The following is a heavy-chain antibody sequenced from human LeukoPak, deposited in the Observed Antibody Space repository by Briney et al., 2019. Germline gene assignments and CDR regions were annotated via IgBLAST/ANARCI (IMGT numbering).Heavy chain of an antibody. V-gene: IGHV3-30*02. CDR3: AKDRGSSWYNYYYYYYMDV. CDR1: GFTFSSYG. CDR2: IRYDGSSK. J-gene: IGHJ6*03. Sequence: PGGSLRLSCAASGFTFSSYGMHWVRQAPGKGLEWVAFIRYDGSSKYYADSVKGRFTISRDNSKNTLYLQMNSLRAEDTAVYYCAKDRGSSWYNYYYYYYMDVWGKGTTVTISS. D-gene: IGHD6-13*01.